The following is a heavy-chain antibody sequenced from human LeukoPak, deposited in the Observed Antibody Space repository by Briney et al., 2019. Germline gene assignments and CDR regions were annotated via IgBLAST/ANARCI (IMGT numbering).Heavy chain of an antibody. CDR2: ISAYNGDT. Sequence: ASVKVSCKTSVHSFTSFGFSWVRQAPGQDLEWMGWISAYNGDTSYAQKLQGRVTMTTDTSTSTVYMELRSLRSDDTAVYYCARDCVGMSTIRDFGCWGQGTLVTVSS. CDR1: VHSFTSFG. V-gene: IGHV1-18*01. CDR3: ARDCVGMSTIRDFGC. J-gene: IGHJ4*02. D-gene: IGHD5-24*01.